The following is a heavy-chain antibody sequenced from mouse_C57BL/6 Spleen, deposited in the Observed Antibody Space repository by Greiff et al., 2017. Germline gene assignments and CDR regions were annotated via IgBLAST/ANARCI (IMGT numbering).Heavy chain of an antibody. CDR3: EKLGRFAN. V-gene: IGHV1-69*01. J-gene: IGHJ3*01. D-gene: IGHD4-1*01. Sequence: VQLQQPGAELVMPGASVKLSCKASGYTFTSYWMHWVKQRPGQCLGWIGEIDPSDSYTNYNQKFKGKSTLTVDISSCTAYIQPSSVTSEDAAVYYCEKLGRFANWGQGNLVTVSA. CDR1: GYTFTSYW. CDR2: IDPSDSYT.